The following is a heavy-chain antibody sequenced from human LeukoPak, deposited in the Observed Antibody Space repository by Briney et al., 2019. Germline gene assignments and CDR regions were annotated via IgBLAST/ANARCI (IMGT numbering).Heavy chain of an antibody. CDR1: GFIFSNYG. CDR3: ANSYYYGSGSYSRSLGGYFDY. D-gene: IGHD3-10*01. Sequence: GGSLRLSCAASGFIFSNYGMHWVRQAPGKGLEWVAVILYDGGNKYYADSVKGRFTISRDNSKNTLYLQMNSLRADDTAVYYCANSYYYGSGSYSRSLGGYFDYWGQGTLVTVSS. J-gene: IGHJ4*02. V-gene: IGHV3-30*18. CDR2: ILYDGGNK.